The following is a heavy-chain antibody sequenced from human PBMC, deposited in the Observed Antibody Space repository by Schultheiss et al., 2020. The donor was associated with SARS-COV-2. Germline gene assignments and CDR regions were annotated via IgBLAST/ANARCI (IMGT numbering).Heavy chain of an antibody. V-gene: IGHV1-2*02. CDR1: GYTFTGYY. D-gene: IGHD1-26*01. Sequence: ASVKVSCKASGYTFTGYYMHWVRQAPGQGLEWMGWINPNSGGTNYAQKFQGRVTMTSDTSISTVYMELSSLRSEDTAVYCCARRRGSYPTVGDYYYYGMEVWGEAATVTVAS. CDR3: ARRRGSYPTVGDYYYYGMEV. CDR2: INPNSGGT. J-gene: IGHJ6*04.